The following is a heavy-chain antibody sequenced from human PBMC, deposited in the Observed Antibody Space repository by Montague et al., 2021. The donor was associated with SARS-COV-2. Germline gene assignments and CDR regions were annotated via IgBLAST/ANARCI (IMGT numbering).Heavy chain of an antibody. J-gene: IGHJ4*02. D-gene: IGHD5-24*01. CDR3: ARGGRDDYHYPFDS. V-gene: IGHV3-23*05. CDR2: IFGSGSGT. CDR1: GFTFNNYA. Sequence: SRRISWAASGFTFNNYAMNWVRQAPGKGLEWVSAIFGSGSGTYYADSVRGRFTISRDNSKNTLYLQMSSLRAEDTAIYFCARGGRDDYHYPFDSWGRGTLVTVSS.